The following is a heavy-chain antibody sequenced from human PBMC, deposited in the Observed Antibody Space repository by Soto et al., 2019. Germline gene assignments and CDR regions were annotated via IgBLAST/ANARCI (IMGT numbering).Heavy chain of an antibody. V-gene: IGHV1-69*01. J-gene: IGHJ6*02. Sequence: QVQLVQSGAEVKKPGSSVKVSCKASGGTFSSYAISWVRQAPGQGLEWMGGIIPIFGTANYAQKFQGRVTITADESTRTAYMELSSLRSEDTAVYYCARKGFEKAAAAVIYYYGMDVWGQGTTVTVSS. CDR2: IIPIFGTA. D-gene: IGHD6-13*01. CDR1: GGTFSSYA. CDR3: ARKGFEKAAAAVIYYYGMDV.